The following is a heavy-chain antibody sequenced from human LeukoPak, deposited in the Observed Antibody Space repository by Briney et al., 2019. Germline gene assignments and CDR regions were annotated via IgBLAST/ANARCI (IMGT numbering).Heavy chain of an antibody. D-gene: IGHD6-19*01. CDR1: GDSISSNNYY. V-gene: IGHV4-39*01. Sequence: SETLSLTCTVSGDSISSNNYYWGWIRQSPGKGLEWIGSINYSGSTYYNPSLKSRVTISVDTSKKQFSLNLSSVTAADTAVYYCERAHSSGWYPVNWFDPWGQGTLVTVSS. CDR3: ERAHSSGWYPVNWFDP. CDR2: INYSGST. J-gene: IGHJ5*02.